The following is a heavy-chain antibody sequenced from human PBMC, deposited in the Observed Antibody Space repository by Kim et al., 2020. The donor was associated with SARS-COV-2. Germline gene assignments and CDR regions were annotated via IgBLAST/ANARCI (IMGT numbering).Heavy chain of an antibody. CDR2: IYYSGST. CDR3: ARVRYSSSWYLFDY. Sequence: SETLSLTCTVSGGSISSSSYYWGWIRQPPGKGLEWIGSIYYSGSTYYNPSLKSRVTISVDTSKNQFSLKLRSVTAADTAVYYCARVRYSSSWYLFDYRGQGTLVTVSS. V-gene: IGHV4-39*01. D-gene: IGHD6-13*01. CDR1: GGSISSSSYY. J-gene: IGHJ4*02.